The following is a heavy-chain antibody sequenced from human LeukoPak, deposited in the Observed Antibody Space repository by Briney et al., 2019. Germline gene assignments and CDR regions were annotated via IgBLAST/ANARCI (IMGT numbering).Heavy chain of an antibody. D-gene: IGHD4-17*01. CDR2: IYHSGSI. V-gene: IGHV4-30-2*01. CDR3: ARAQDYGDYREGFDP. J-gene: IGHJ5*02. Sequence: SETLSLTCAVSGGSISSGGYSWSWIRQPPGKGLEWIGYIYHSGSIYYNPSLKSRVTISVDRSKSQFSLKLSSVTAADTAVYYCARAQDYGDYREGFDPWGQGTLVTVSS. CDR1: GGSISSGGYS.